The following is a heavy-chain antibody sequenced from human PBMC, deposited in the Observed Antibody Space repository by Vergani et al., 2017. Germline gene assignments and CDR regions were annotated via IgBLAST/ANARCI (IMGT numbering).Heavy chain of an antibody. CDR1: GFTFSSYA. V-gene: IGHV3-30-3*01. CDR3: ARGPFSSGWSYDAFDI. CDR2: ISYDGSNK. Sequence: QVQLVESGGGVVQPGRSLRLSCAASGFTFSSYAMHWVRQAPGKGLEWVAVISYDGSNKYYADSVKGRFTISRDNSKNTLYLQMNSLRAEDTAVYYCARGPFSSGWSYDAFDIWGQGTMVTVSS. J-gene: IGHJ3*02. D-gene: IGHD6-19*01.